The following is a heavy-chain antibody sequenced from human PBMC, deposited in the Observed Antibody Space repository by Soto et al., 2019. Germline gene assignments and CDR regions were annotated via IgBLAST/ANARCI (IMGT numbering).Heavy chain of an antibody. Sequence: QVQLVQSGAEVKKPGASVKVSCKASGYTFTGYYMHWVRQAPGQGLEWMGWINPNSGGTNYAQKFQGWVTMTRDTSLSTAYMELSRLRSDDTAVYYCVRTWDGELRWSGFDPWGQGTLVTVSS. CDR2: INPNSGGT. CDR3: VRTWDGELRWSGFDP. CDR1: GYTFTGYY. J-gene: IGHJ5*02. V-gene: IGHV1-2*04. D-gene: IGHD1-7*01.